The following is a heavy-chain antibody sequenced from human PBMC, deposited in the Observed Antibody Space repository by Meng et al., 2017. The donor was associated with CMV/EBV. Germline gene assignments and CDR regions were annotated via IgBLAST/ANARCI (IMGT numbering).Heavy chain of an antibody. CDR2: IYYSGST. CDR3: ARQEPGSYYAGAFDI. D-gene: IGHD1-26*01. J-gene: IGHJ3*02. V-gene: IGHV4-59*01. Sequence: SETLSLTCTVSGGSISSYYWSWIRQPPGKGLEWIGYIYYSGSTNYNPSLKSRVTISVDTSKNQFSLKLSSVTAADTAVYYCARQEPGSYYAGAFDIWGQGTMVTVSS. CDR1: GGSISSYY.